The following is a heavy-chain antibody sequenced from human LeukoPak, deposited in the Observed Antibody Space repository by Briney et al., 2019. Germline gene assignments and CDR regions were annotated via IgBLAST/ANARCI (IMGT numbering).Heavy chain of an antibody. CDR3: SFGRLTGYYIAVSPFDY. Sequence: SWIRQPPGKGLEWIGFIRSKAYGGTTEYAASVKGRFTISRDDSKSIAYLQMNSLKTEDTAVYYCSFGRLTGYYIAVSPFDYWGQGTLVTVSS. J-gene: IGHJ4*02. V-gene: IGHV3-49*02. CDR2: IRSKAYGGTT. D-gene: IGHD3-9*01.